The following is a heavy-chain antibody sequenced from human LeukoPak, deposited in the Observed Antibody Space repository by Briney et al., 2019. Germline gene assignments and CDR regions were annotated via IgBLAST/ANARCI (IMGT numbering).Heavy chain of an antibody. CDR2: ISGSGGST. Sequence: GGSLRLSCAASGFTFSSYAMSWVRQAPGKGLEWVSAISGSGGSTYYADSVKGRFTISRDNSENTLYLQMNSLRAEDTAVYYCAKDAYYYDSSGYFDSENFDYWGQGTLVTVSS. CDR1: GFTFSSYA. V-gene: IGHV3-23*01. D-gene: IGHD3-22*01. CDR3: AKDAYYYDSSGYFDSENFDY. J-gene: IGHJ4*02.